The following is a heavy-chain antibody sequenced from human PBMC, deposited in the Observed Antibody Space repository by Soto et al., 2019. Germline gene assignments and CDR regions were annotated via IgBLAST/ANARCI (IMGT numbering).Heavy chain of an antibody. V-gene: IGHV3-48*01. CDR3: VREQLCFNDVFGRPLNGLDM. CDR1: GFNSRNYN. CDR2: ISLRGSTV. D-gene: IGHD3-16*01. Sequence: VPLRLSCAASGFNSRNYNMKWVRQAPGKGLEWVAHISLRGSTVDYADSVKGRFTISRDDADNSLFLQMNSLGADDTALYYCVREQLCFNDVFGRPLNGLDMWGPGTMVTVSS. J-gene: IGHJ3*02.